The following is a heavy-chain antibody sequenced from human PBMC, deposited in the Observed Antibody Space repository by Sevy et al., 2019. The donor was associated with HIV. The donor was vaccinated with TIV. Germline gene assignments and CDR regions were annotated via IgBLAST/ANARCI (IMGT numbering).Heavy chain of an antibody. Sequence: GGSLRLSCAASGFTFSKYSMSWVRQAPGKGLEWVSTFSFGCGRINYADSVKGRFTISRNDSKNPLYLQMNSLRAEDTAVYYCAREGCTKPHDYWGQGTLVTVSS. CDR1: GFTFSKYS. V-gene: IGHV3-23*01. J-gene: IGHJ4*02. D-gene: IGHD2-8*01. CDR2: FSFGCGRI. CDR3: AREGCTKPHDY.